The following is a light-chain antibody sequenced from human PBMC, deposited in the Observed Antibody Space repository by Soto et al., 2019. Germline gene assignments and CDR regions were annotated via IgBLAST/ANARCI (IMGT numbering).Light chain of an antibody. CDR1: QSVSSD. J-gene: IGKJ1*01. Sequence: IVMTQSPATLSVTPGEIATLSCRASQSVSSDLAWYQQKPGQAPRLLMYGVSTRPTGIPARFSGSGSGTEFTLTISSLQPDDFATYYCQQYNSDSRAFGQGTKVDIK. CDR2: GVS. V-gene: IGKV3-15*01. CDR3: QQYNSDSRA.